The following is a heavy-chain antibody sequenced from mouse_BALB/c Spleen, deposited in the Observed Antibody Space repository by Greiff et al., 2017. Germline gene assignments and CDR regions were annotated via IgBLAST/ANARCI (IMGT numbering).Heavy chain of an antibody. J-gene: IGHJ4*01. CDR1: GYTFTSYW. Sequence: QVQLKQPGAELVKPGASVKLSCKASGYTFTSYWMHWVKQRPGQGLEWIGEIDPSDSYTNYNQKFKGKDTLTVDKSSSTAYMQLSSLTSEDSAVYYCARSVTTTVVPFYAMDYWGQGTSVTVSS. V-gene: IGHV1-69*02. CDR3: ARSVTTTVVPFYAMDY. D-gene: IGHD1-1*01. CDR2: IDPSDSYT.